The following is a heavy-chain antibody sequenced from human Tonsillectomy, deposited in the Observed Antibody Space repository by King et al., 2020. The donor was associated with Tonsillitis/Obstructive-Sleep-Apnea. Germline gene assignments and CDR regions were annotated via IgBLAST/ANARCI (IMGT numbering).Heavy chain of an antibody. V-gene: IGHV3-9*01. Sequence: VQLVESGGGFVQPGRSLRLSCAASGFTFDDYAMHWVRQAPGKGLEWVSGISWNRGSIGYADSVKGRFTISRDNAKNSLYLQMNSLRGGDTALYYCANGMAGGWEHSPMPPGVKYYYYMDVWGKGTTVTVSS. J-gene: IGHJ6*03. D-gene: IGHD1-26*01. CDR3: ANGMAGGWEHSPMPPGVKYYYYMDV. CDR1: GFTFDDYA. CDR2: ISWNRGSI.